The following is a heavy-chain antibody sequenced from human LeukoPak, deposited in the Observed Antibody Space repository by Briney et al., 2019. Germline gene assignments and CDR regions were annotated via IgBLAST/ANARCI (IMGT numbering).Heavy chain of an antibody. CDR3: AAGIQRFGVAPMYYFDY. CDR1: GYTFTSYD. V-gene: IGHV1-8*01. D-gene: IGHD3-3*01. Sequence: EASVKVSCKASGYTFTSYDINWVRQATGQGLEWMGWMNPNSGNTGYAQKFQERVTITRDMSTSTAYMELSSLRSEDTAVYYCAAGIQRFGVAPMYYFDYWGQGTLVTVSS. J-gene: IGHJ4*02. CDR2: MNPNSGNT.